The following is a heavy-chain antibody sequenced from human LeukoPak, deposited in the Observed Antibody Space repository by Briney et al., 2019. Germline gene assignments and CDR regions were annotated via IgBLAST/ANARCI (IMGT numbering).Heavy chain of an antibody. V-gene: IGHV1-8*01. J-gene: IGHJ4*02. CDR3: ARGGGYSGYDSLATGYYFDY. Sequence: ASVKVSFKASGYTFTSYDINWVRQAPGQGLEWMGWMNPNSGNTGYAHKFQGRVTMTRNTSISTGDMELSSLRSEVTAVYYCARGGGYSGYDSLATGYYFDYWGQGTLVTVSS. CDR1: GYTFTSYD. D-gene: IGHD5-12*01. CDR2: MNPNSGNT.